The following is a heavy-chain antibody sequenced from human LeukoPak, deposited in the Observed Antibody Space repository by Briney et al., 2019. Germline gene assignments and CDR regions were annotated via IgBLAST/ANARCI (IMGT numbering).Heavy chain of an antibody. V-gene: IGHV3-66*04. Sequence: HPGGSLRLSCAASGFTVSSNYMSWVRQAPGKGLKWVSVIYSGGSTYYADSVKGRFTISRDNSENTLHLQMNSLRAEDTAVYYCARLAQTRSVFGVAYDAFDIWGQGTMVTVSS. CDR3: ARLAQTRSVFGVAYDAFDI. CDR2: IYSGGST. CDR1: GFTVSSNY. D-gene: IGHD3-3*01. J-gene: IGHJ3*02.